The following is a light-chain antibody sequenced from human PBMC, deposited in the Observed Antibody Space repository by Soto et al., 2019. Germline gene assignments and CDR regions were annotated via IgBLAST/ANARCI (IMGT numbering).Light chain of an antibody. CDR2: EVS. V-gene: IGLV2-14*01. J-gene: IGLJ2*01. CDR3: SSYTDSSTVI. Sequence: QSALTQPASVSGSPGQSITISCSGTSSDIGVYNYVSWYQQHPGKAPKLIIHEVSNRPSGVSNRFSGSKSGNTASLTISGLQAEDEAAYYCSSYTDSSTVIFGGGTKLTVL. CDR1: SSDIGVYNY.